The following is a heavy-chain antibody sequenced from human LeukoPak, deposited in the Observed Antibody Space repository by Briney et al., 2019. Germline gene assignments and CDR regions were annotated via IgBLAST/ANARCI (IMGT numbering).Heavy chain of an antibody. CDR2: ISDSGDGT. CDR3: AKVLGSGSGYPIDY. J-gene: IGHJ4*02. Sequence: GGSLRLSCAASGFTFRTYAMSWVRQAPGKGLEWVSGISDSGDGTYYAESVKGRFTISRDNSKNTVFLQMNSLRADDTAKYYCAKVLGSGSGYPIDYWGQGTLVTVSS. CDR1: GFTFRTYA. D-gene: IGHD6-19*01. V-gene: IGHV3-23*01.